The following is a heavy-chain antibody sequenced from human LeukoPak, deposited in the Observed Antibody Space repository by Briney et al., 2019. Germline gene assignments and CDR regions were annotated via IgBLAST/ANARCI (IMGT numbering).Heavy chain of an antibody. CDR1: GGSFSSGGYY. V-gene: IGHV4-31*03. J-gene: IGHJ4*02. Sequence: SETLSLTCTVSGGSFSSGGYYWSWIRQRPGKGLDWIGNIYCSRSTYYNPSLKRRVTISVGTSKNQLSLKLSSVTAADTAVYYCARCSSSWYKGFDYWGQGTLVTVSS. D-gene: IGHD6-13*01. CDR2: IYCSRST. CDR3: ARCSSSWYKGFDY.